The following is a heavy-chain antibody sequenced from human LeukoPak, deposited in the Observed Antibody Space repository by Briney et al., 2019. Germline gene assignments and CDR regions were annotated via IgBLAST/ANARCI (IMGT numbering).Heavy chain of an antibody. CDR2: TYYRTKWYS. Sequence: SQTLSLTCVISGDSVSRTNAGWNWIRQSPSRGLEWLGRTYYRTKWYSDSAVSVKSRIIINADTSKNQFSLQLNSVTPEDTAVYYCARGGGGMTEALFDQWGQGTPVTVSS. D-gene: IGHD2-15*01. CDR1: GDSVSRTNAG. V-gene: IGHV6-1*01. J-gene: IGHJ4*02. CDR3: ARGGGGMTEALFDQ.